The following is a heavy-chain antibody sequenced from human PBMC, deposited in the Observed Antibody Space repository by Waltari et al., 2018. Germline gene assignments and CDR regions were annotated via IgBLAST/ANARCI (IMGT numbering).Heavy chain of an antibody. V-gene: IGHV3-74*01. CDR3: ARVIISRAGKGIDY. Sequence: EEQIVETGGGLVQPGDSLRVSCTVSGFTFRSYWMHWVRQGPGKGLEWGSGMGGEGGVKKYRDFVGGRFTISRDNAKETVYLQMNNLRVEDTAVYYCARVIISRAGKGIDYWGQGTLVTVSS. J-gene: IGHJ4*02. CDR2: MGGEGGVK. D-gene: IGHD6-13*01. CDR1: GFTFRSYW.